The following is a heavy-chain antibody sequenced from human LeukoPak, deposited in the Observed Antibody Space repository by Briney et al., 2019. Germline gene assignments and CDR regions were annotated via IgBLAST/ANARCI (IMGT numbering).Heavy chain of an antibody. J-gene: IGHJ6*03. D-gene: IGHD6-6*01. CDR2: ITPIGGST. V-gene: IGHV1-46*01. CDR3: ARGGGRDSSSSSCYYYYMDV. CDR1: GYTFTSYY. Sequence: RASVKVSCKASGYTFTSYYMHWVRQAPGQGLEWMGIITPIGGSTSYAQKFQGRVTMTRDTSTSTVYMELSSLRSEDTAVYYCARGGGRDSSSSSCYYYYMDVWGKGTTVTVSS.